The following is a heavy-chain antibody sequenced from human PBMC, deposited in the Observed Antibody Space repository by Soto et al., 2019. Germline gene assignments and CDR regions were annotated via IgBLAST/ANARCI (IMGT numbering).Heavy chain of an antibody. V-gene: IGHV3-30-3*01. Sequence: XECLGLSCAACGFSVSSYAMHWVRQAPGKGLEWVAVISYDGSNKYYADSVKGRFTISRDNSKNTLYLQTNSLRAEDTAVYYCARGYKWGQRTLVTVSS. CDR1: GFSVSSYA. CDR2: ISYDGSNK. CDR3: ARGYK. J-gene: IGHJ4*02. D-gene: IGHD1-20*01.